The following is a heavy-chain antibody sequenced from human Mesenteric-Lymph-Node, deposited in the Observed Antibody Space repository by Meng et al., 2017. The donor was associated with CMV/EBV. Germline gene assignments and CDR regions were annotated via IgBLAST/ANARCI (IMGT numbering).Heavy chain of an antibody. D-gene: IGHD2-2*01. CDR1: GGSFSGYY. CDR2: INHSGST. J-gene: IGHJ4*02. CDR3: AREGGDCSSTSCYFEGGKEVDY. Sequence: GSLRLSCAVYGGSFSGYYWSWIRQPPGKGLEWIGEINHSGSTNYNPSLKSRVTISVDTSKNQFSLKLSSVTAADTAVYYCAREGGDCSSTSCYFEGGKEVDYWGQGTLVTVSS. V-gene: IGHV4-34*01.